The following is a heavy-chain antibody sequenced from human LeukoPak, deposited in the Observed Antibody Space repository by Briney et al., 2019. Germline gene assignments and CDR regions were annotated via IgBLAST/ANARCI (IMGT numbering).Heavy chain of an antibody. CDR1: GYTFTNYA. CDR2: INAGDGNI. CDR3: ARDERYDSSGYPFDY. Sequence: ASVKVSCKASGYTFTNYALHWVRQAPGQRLEWMGWINAGDGNIKYSQDFQGRVTITRDTSASTAYMDLSSLRSEDVAVYYCARDERYDSSGYPFDYWGQGTLVTVSS. D-gene: IGHD3-22*01. J-gene: IGHJ4*02. V-gene: IGHV1-3*03.